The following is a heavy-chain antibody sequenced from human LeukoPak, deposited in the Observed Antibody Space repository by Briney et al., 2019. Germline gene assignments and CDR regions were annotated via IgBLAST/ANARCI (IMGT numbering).Heavy chain of an antibody. Sequence: PSETLSLTCTVSGGSISSYYWSWIRQPPGKGLEWIGYIYYSGSTNYNPSLKSRVTISVDTSENQFSLKLNSVTAADTAVYYCASIFGGVGEYYFDYWGQGTLVTVSS. CDR1: GGSISSYY. D-gene: IGHD3-16*01. V-gene: IGHV4-59*01. J-gene: IGHJ4*02. CDR2: IYYSGST. CDR3: ASIFGGVGEYYFDY.